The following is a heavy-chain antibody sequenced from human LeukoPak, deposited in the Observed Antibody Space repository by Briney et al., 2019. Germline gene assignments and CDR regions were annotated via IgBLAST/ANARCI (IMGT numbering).Heavy chain of an antibody. Sequence: GASVKVSCRASGYTFTSYAMNWVRQAPGQGLEWMGWINTNTGNPTYAQGFTGRFVFSLDTSVSTAYLQISSLKAEDTAVYYCARDKDWVATINFDYWGQGTLVTVSS. CDR1: GYTFTSYA. V-gene: IGHV7-4-1*02. CDR3: ARDKDWVATINFDY. CDR2: INTNTGNP. J-gene: IGHJ4*02. D-gene: IGHD5-12*01.